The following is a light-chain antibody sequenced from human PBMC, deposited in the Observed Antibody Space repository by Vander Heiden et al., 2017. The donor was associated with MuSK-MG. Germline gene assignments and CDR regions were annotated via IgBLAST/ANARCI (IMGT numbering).Light chain of an antibody. V-gene: IGKV1-39*01. J-gene: IGKJ4*01. Sequence: DIQMTQSPSSLSASVGDRVTIPCRASQTIDNFLNWYQQKPGKAPKLLIYAASSLKSGVPSRFSGSGSGTDFTLTISSLQPEDFATYYCQQSYINPLTFGGGTTVELK. CDR1: QTIDNF. CDR2: AAS. CDR3: QQSYINPLT.